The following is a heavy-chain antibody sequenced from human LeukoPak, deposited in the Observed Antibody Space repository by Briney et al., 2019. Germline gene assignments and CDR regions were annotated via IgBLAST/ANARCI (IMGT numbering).Heavy chain of an antibody. D-gene: IGHD4-23*01. V-gene: IGHV3-64*01. CDR2: ISSNGGST. J-gene: IGHJ4*02. CDR3: ARGPTTVVTRGYYFDY. Sequence: PGGSLRLSCAASGFTFSSYAMHWVRQAPGKGLEYVSAISSNGGSTYYANSVKGRFTISRDNSKNTLYLQMGSLRAEDMAVYYCARGPTTVVTRGYYFDYWGQGTLVTVSS. CDR1: GFTFSSYA.